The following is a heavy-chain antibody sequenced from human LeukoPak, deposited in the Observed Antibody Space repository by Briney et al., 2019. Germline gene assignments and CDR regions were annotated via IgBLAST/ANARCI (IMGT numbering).Heavy chain of an antibody. V-gene: IGHV4-31*03. CDR2: IYYSGST. J-gene: IGHJ4*02. Sequence: PSETLSLTRTVSGGSISRGGYYWSWIRQHPGKGLEWIGYIYYSGSTYYNPSLKSRVTISVDTSKNQFSLKLSSVTAADTAVYYCARVRRGYSYGLDYWGQGTLVTVSS. D-gene: IGHD5-18*01. CDR3: ARVRRGYSYGLDY. CDR1: GGSISRGGYY.